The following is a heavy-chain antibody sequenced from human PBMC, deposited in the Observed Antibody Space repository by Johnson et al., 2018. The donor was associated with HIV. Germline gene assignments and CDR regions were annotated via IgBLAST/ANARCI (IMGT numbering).Heavy chain of an antibody. Sequence: VQLVESGGGVVRPGGSLKLSCAASGFIFHNYGMAWVRQAPGMGLEWVSGIDWNGGSTFYADSGEGRFTISRDNAKNSLFLQMNSLRAEDTAVYYCATDRTIIVGANRDDAFDIWGQGTMVTVSS. CDR1: GFIFHNYG. CDR3: ATDRTIIVGANRDDAFDI. J-gene: IGHJ3*02. V-gene: IGHV3-20*04. D-gene: IGHD1-26*01. CDR2: IDWNGGST.